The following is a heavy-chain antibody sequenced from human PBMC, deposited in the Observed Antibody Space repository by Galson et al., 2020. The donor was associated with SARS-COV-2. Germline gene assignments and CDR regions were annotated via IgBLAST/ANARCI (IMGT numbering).Heavy chain of an antibody. CDR2: ISYDGSNK. J-gene: IGHJ3*02. V-gene: IGHV3-30*04. CDR1: GFTFSSYA. Sequence: QAGGSLRLSCAASGFTFSSYAMHWVRQAPGKGLEWVAVISYDGSNKYYADSVKGRFTISRDNSKNTLYLQMNSLRAEDTAVYYCARAASSGYYDAFDIWGQGTMVTVSS. CDR3: ARAASSGYYDAFDI. D-gene: IGHD3-22*01.